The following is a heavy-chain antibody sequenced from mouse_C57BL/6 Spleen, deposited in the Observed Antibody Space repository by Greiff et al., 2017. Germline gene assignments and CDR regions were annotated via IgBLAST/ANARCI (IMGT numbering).Heavy chain of an antibody. V-gene: IGHV1-69*01. CDR1: GYTFTSYW. J-gene: IGHJ3*01. D-gene: IGHD3-2*02. CDR3: ARGEASSGPAWFAY. Sequence: QVQLQQPGAELVMPGASVKLSCKASGYTFTSYWMHWVKQRPGQGLEWIGEIDPSDSYTNYNQKFKGKSTVTVDKSSSTAYMQLSSLTSEDSAVYYCARGEASSGPAWFAYWGQGTLVTVSA. CDR2: IDPSDSYT.